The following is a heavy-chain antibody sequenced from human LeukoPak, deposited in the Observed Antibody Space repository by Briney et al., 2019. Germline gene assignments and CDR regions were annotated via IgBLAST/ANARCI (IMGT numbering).Heavy chain of an antibody. D-gene: IGHD3-10*01. CDR1: GGSISSYY. V-gene: IGHV4-4*07. J-gene: IGHJ5*02. Sequence: SETLSLTCTVSGGSISSYYWSWIRQPAGKGLEWIGRIYTSGSANYNPSLKSRVTMSVDTSKNQFSLKLSSVTAADTAVYYCARSLTYYYGSGTWGNWFDPWGQGTLVTVSS. CDR2: IYTSGSA. CDR3: ARSLTYYYGSGTWGNWFDP.